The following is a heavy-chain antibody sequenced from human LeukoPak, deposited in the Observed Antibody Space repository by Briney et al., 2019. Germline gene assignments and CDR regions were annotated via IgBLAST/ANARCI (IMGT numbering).Heavy chain of an antibody. CDR1: GGSFSGYS. V-gene: IGHV4-34*01. CDR3: ASGVNGPFSDY. CDR2: INHSGST. Sequence: PSETLSLTCAVYGGSFSGYSLTWIRQPPGKGLEWIGEINHSGSTNYNPSLKSRGTISADTSKNQFSLKLSSVTAADTAVYYCASGVNGPFSDYWGQGTLVTVSS. J-gene: IGHJ4*02.